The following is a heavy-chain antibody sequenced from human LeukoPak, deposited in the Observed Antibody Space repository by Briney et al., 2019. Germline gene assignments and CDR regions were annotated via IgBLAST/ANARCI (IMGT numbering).Heavy chain of an antibody. Sequence: SETLSLTCTVSGGSVTGYYWNWIRQPPGKGLDWIGYVYYTGTTKYNPSLKSRVTISVDTSKNLFSLKVSSMTDVDTAVYYCARGWSLDYWGQGTLVTVPS. CDR3: ARGWSLDY. V-gene: IGHV4-59*08. CDR2: VYYTGTT. D-gene: IGHD3-3*01. CDR1: GGSVTGYY. J-gene: IGHJ4*02.